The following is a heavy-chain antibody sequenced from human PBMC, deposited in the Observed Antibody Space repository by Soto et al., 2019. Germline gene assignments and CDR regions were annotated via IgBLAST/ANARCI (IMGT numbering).Heavy chain of an antibody. CDR3: ARTGITGTTNYYYYMDV. CDR2: INSDGIST. Sequence: EVQLVESGGGLVQPGGSLRLSCTVSGFAFNKYWMHWVRQAQGKGLVWVSRINSDGISTSYADSVKGRFTISRDNAKNTLYLQMNSLRAEDTAVYYCARTGITGTTNYYYYMDVWGKRTTVTVSS. J-gene: IGHJ6*03. CDR1: GFAFNKYW. V-gene: IGHV3-74*01. D-gene: IGHD1-7*01.